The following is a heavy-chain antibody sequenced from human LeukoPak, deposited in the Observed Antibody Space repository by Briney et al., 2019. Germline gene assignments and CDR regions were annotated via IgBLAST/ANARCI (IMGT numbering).Heavy chain of an antibody. CDR2: IRYDGSKK. J-gene: IGHJ6*03. V-gene: IGHV3-30*02. Sequence: GGSLRLSCAASGFSFSNYGMHWVRQAPGKGLEWVAFIRYDGSKKDYADSVKGRFTISRDNSNSLLFLQVNSLRHEDTAVYYCARGLVGASTVFARHYFYMDVWGKGTTVTVSS. CDR3: ARGLVGASTVFARHYFYMDV. CDR1: GFSFSNYG. D-gene: IGHD1-26*01.